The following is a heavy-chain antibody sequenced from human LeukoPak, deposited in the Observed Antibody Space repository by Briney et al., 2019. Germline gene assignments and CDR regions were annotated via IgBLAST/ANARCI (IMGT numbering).Heavy chain of an antibody. V-gene: IGHV3-66*01. CDR3: AKSVLSPYYYYGMDV. Sequence: GGSLRLSCAASGITVSSNYMSWVRQAPGKGLEWVSLIYSDGSTYYADSVKGRFTISRDNSKNTLYLQMNSLRAEDTAVYYCAKSVLSPYYYYGMDVWGQGTTVTVSS. CDR2: IYSDGST. J-gene: IGHJ6*02. CDR1: GITVSSNY.